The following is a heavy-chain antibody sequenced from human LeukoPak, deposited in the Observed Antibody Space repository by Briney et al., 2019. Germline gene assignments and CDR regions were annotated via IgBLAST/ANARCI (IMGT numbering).Heavy chain of an antibody. CDR1: GFIFTKYG. V-gene: IGHV1-18*01. J-gene: IGHJ5*02. CDR3: ARDPSNTSGWKTWFDT. D-gene: IGHD6-19*01. Sequence: ASVKVSCKASGFIFTKYGISWVRQAPGQGLEWVGWISGYNGDTNYAQKLQGRVTMTIDTSTTTAYMESRSLRSDDTAFYYCARDPSNTSGWKTWFDTWGQGTLVTVSS. CDR2: ISGYNGDT.